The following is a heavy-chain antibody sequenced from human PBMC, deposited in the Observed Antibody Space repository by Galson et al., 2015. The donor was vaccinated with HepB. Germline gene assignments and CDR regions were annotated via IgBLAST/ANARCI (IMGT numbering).Heavy chain of an antibody. Sequence: SLRLSCAASGFTFSIYGMSWVRLAPGKGLEWLTKINIAGSEKYYVDSVKGRFTISRDNAKNSLYLQMNSLRDEDTAVYYCVRDQPPHYSGDDVLGRGWGQGTLVTVSS. D-gene: IGHD5-12*01. V-gene: IGHV3-7*01. CDR2: INIAGSEK. CDR1: GFTFSIYG. J-gene: IGHJ4*02. CDR3: VRDQPPHYSGDDVLGRG.